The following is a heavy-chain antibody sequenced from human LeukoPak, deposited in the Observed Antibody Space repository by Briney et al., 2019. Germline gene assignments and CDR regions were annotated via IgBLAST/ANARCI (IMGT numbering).Heavy chain of an antibody. V-gene: IGHV4-4*02. CDR1: GGSISSSNW. J-gene: IGHJ4*02. CDR3: AARSIAAAGRLDY. CDR2: IYYSGST. Sequence: PSGTLSLTCAVSGGSISSSNWWSWIRQPPGKGLEWIGYIYYSGSTYYNPSLKSRVTISVDTSKNQFSLKLSSVTAADTAVYYRAARSIAAAGRLDYWGQGTLVTVSS. D-gene: IGHD6-13*01.